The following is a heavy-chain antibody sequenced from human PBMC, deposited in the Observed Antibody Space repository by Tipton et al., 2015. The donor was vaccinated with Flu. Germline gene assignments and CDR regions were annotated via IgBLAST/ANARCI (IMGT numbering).Heavy chain of an antibody. CDR2: ISSSSSYI. J-gene: IGHJ4*02. CDR1: GFTFSSYS. D-gene: IGHD6-19*01. V-gene: IGHV3-21*01. CDR3: ATKQWLVRGGGDY. Sequence: GSLRLSCAASGFTFSSYSMNWVRQAPGKGLEWVSSISSSSSYIYYADSVNGRFTISRDNAKNSLYLQMNSLRAEDTAVYYCATKQWLVRGGGDYWGQGTLVTVSS.